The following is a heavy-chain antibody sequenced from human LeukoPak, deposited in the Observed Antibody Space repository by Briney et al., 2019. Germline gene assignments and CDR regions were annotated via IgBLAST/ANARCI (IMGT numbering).Heavy chain of an antibody. CDR1: GYTFTSYG. J-gene: IGHJ4*02. CDR2: ISAYNGST. V-gene: IGHV1-18*01. Sequence: ASVKVSCQASGYTFTSYGISWVRPAPGQGLEWMGWISAYNGSTNYARKLQGRVTMTADTSTSTAYMELRSLRSDDTAVYSCASFGIAVAGTLGLDYWGQGTLVTVSS. CDR3: ASFGIAVAGTLGLDY. D-gene: IGHD6-19*01.